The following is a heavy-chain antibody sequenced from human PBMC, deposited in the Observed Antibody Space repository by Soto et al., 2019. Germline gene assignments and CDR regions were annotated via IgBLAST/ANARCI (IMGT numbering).Heavy chain of an antibody. Sequence: QPGGSLRLSCAASGFTYESYAMSWVRQAPGKGLEWVSGINSGGTVAHYADSVKGRFAISRDNSKNTLSLEMNSLRADDTGLYYCAISTGGFGGLFVVPSDYWGQGTLVTVSS. CDR1: GFTYESYA. J-gene: IGHJ4*02. V-gene: IGHV3-23*01. CDR3: AISTGGFGGLFVVPSDY. CDR2: INSGGTVA. D-gene: IGHD3-16*02.